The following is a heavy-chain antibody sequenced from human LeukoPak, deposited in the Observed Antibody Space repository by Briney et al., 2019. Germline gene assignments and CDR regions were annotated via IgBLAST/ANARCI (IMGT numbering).Heavy chain of an antibody. J-gene: IGHJ4*02. CDR2: ISAYNGYT. Sequence: ASVKVSCKTSGYTFATYGITWVRQAPGQGLEWMGWISAYNGYTNYAQNLQGRVTMTTDTSTSTAYVELRSLRSDDTAVYYCARGERFGELFFDYWGQGTLVTVSS. V-gene: IGHV1-18*01. CDR3: ARGERFGELFFDY. CDR1: GYTFATYG. D-gene: IGHD3-10*01.